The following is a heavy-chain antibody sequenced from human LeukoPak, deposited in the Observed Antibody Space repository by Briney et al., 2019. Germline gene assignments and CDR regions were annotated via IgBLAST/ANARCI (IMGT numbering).Heavy chain of an antibody. CDR2: IYYSGST. Sequence: PSETLSLTCTVSGGSISSGDYYWSWIRQPPGKGLEWIGYIYYSGSTYYNPSLKSRVTISVDTSKNQFSLKLSSVTAADTAVYYCARVAGGAAYYDYVWGSYRKTTFDYWGQGTLVTVSS. J-gene: IGHJ4*02. V-gene: IGHV4-30-4*01. CDR1: GGSISSGDYY. D-gene: IGHD3-16*02. CDR3: ARVAGGAAYYDYVWGSYRKTTFDY.